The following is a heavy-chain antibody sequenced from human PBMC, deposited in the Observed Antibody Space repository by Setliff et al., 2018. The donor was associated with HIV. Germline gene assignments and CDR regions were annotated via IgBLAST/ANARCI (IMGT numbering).Heavy chain of an antibody. V-gene: IGHV3-48*01. J-gene: IGHJ6*03. CDR1: GFTFDSYS. CDR3: ARAGVVEGYYYYYYMDV. Sequence: GGSLRLSCVGSGFTFDSYSIIWVRQAPGKGLEWVSYISGLGGGTIYYADSVRGRFTISRDDAEKSVYLQMNSLRAEDTAVYYCARAGVVEGYYYYYYMDVWGKGTTVTVSS. CDR2: ISGLGGGTI. D-gene: IGHD2-15*01.